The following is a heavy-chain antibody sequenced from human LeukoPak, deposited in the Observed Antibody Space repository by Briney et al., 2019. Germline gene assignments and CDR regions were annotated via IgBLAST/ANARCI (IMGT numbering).Heavy chain of an antibody. D-gene: IGHD6-19*01. Sequence: GASVKVSCKAFGYTFTGYWMHWVRQAPGQGLEWMGWMNPNSGNTGYAQKFQGRVTMTRNTSISTAYMELSSLRSEDTAVYYCARGSGWTAGDYWGQGTLVTVSS. CDR2: MNPNSGNT. CDR3: ARGSGWTAGDY. J-gene: IGHJ4*02. V-gene: IGHV1-8*02. CDR1: GYTFTGYW.